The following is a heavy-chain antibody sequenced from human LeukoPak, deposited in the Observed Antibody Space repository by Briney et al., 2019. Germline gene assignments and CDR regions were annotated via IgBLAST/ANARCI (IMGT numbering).Heavy chain of an antibody. CDR2: INTDGTTT. CDR3: ATSRSFDY. Sequence: PGVSLRLSCAASGFTFSSYWMHWVRQAPGKGLVWVSGINTDGTTTSYADSVKGRFTISRDNAKNTLYLQMNSLRADDTAMYYCATSRSFDYWGQGTLVTVSS. D-gene: IGHD3-16*01. J-gene: IGHJ4*02. V-gene: IGHV3-74*01. CDR1: GFTFSSYW.